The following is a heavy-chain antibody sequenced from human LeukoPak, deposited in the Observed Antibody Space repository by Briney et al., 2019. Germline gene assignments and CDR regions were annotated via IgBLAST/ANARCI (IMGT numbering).Heavy chain of an antibody. J-gene: IGHJ5*01. Sequence: GGSLRLSCAGSGFSVSNFYMNWVRQAPGKGLEWVSLIRDSGATSYADSVKGRFTISRDNSKNTIYLQMNRLRVEDTAVYFCARDRAVTQVWVEFDSWGQGTQVTVSS. D-gene: IGHD3-16*01. CDR2: IRDSGAT. CDR3: ARDRAVTQVWVEFDS. CDR1: GFSVSNFY. V-gene: IGHV3-66*03.